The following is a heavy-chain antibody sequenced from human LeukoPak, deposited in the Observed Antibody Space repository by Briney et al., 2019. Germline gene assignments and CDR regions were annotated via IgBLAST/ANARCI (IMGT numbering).Heavy chain of an antibody. D-gene: IGHD6-25*01. Sequence: GGSLRLSCAASGFTFSSYGMHWVRQAPGKGLEWVAVISYDGSNKYYADSVKGWFTISRDNSKNTLYLQMNSLRAEDTAVYYCAKLDSIAAVYFQHWGQGTLVTVSS. CDR1: GFTFSSYG. CDR2: ISYDGSNK. V-gene: IGHV3-30*18. CDR3: AKLDSIAAVYFQH. J-gene: IGHJ1*01.